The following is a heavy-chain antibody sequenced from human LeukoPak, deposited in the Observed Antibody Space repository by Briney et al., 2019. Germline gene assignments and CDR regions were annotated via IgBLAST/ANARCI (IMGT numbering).Heavy chain of an antibody. D-gene: IGHD6-19*01. CDR1: GYTFTSYA. CDR3: ARDSSGWSAPPNWFDP. J-gene: IGHJ5*02. CDR2: INTNTGNP. Sequence: ASVKVSCKASGYTFTSYAMNWVRQAPGQGLEWMGWINTNTGNPTYAQGFTGRFVFSLDTSVSTAYLQISSLKAEDTAVYYCARDSSGWSAPPNWFDPWGQGTLVTVSS. V-gene: IGHV7-4-1*02.